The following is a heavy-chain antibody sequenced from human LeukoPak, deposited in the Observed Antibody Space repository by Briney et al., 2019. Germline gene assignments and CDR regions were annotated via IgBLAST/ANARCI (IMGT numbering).Heavy chain of an antibody. CDR3: AICDSSGYYLE. CDR2: TNHSGST. V-gene: IGHV4-34*01. CDR1: GGSFSGYY. J-gene: IGHJ4*02. D-gene: IGHD3-22*01. Sequence: SETLSLTCAVYGGSFSGYYWSWIRQPPGKGLEWIGETNHSGSTNYNPSLKSRVTISVDTSKNQFSLKLSSVTAADTAVYYCAICDSSGYYLEWGQGTLVTVSS.